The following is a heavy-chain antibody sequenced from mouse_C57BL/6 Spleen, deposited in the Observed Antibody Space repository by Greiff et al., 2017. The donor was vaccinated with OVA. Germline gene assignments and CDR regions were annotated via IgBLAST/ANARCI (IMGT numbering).Heavy chain of an antibody. CDR3: ARSTWDDWYFDV. CDR2: INPSNGGT. Sequence: VKLQQPGTELVKPGASVKLSCKASGYTFTSYWMHWVKQRPGQGLEWIGNINPSNGGTNYNEKFKSKATLTVDKSSSTAYMQLSSLTSEDSAVYYCARSTWDDWYFDVWGTGTTVTVSS. J-gene: IGHJ1*03. CDR1: GYTFTSYW. D-gene: IGHD4-1*01. V-gene: IGHV1-53*01.